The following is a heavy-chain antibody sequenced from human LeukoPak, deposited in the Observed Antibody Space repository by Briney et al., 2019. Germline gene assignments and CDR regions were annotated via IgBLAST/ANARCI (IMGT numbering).Heavy chain of an antibody. Sequence: PGGSLRLSCAASGFTFSSYAMRWVRQAPGKGLEWVSAISGSGGSTYYADSVKGRFTISRDNSKNTLYLQMNSLRAEDTALYYCAKGSGSSPVNWFDPWGQGTLVTVSS. J-gene: IGHJ5*02. CDR2: ISGSGGST. CDR3: AKGSGSSPVNWFDP. D-gene: IGHD1-26*01. V-gene: IGHV3-23*01. CDR1: GFTFSSYA.